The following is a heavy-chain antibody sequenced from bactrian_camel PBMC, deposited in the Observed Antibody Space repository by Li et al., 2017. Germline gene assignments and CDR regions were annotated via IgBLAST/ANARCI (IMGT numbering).Heavy chain of an antibody. CDR1: NHRGNC. CDR3: AAAAAVDPWYLCSQPEYTD. D-gene: IGHD6*01. Sequence: VQLVESGGGSVQAGGSLRLSCLYNHRGNCMGWFRQVPGKEREGVAHISAGGSVSYDNSVRGRFTITIDSAKPTLYLQMNNLKAEDTAMYYCAAAAAVDPWYLCSQPEYTDWGQGTQVTVS. V-gene: IGHV3S53*01. CDR2: ISAGGSV. J-gene: IGHJ4*01.